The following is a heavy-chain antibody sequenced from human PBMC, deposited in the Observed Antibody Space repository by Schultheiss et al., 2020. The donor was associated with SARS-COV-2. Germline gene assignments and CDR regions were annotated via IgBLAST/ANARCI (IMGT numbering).Heavy chain of an antibody. D-gene: IGHD3-10*01. CDR3: ARDRRLYYGSGSNGMDV. CDR2: ISYDGSDK. CDR1: GFPFSSNG. J-gene: IGHJ6*02. Sequence: GGSLRLSCAASGFPFSSNGMNWVRQAPGKGLEWVAVISYDGSDKYYADSVKGRFTISRDNSKNTLYLQMNSLRAEDTAVYYCARDRRLYYGSGSNGMDVWGQGTTVTVSS. V-gene: IGHV3-30*12.